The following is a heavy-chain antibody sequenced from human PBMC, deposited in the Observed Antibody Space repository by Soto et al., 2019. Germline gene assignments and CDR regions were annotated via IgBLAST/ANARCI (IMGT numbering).Heavy chain of an antibody. CDR1: GGTFSSYA. CDR2: IIPIFGTA. Sequence: QVQLVQSGAEVKKPGSSVKVSCKASGGTFSSYAFSWVRQAPGQGLEWMGGIIPIFGTANYAQKLQGRVTITADESRSTAYMGLSSLRSEATAVYYCARDNSRDSSGCWGVGYGMDVWGQGTTVTVSS. CDR3: ARDNSRDSSGCWGVGYGMDV. D-gene: IGHD6-19*01. V-gene: IGHV1-69*01. J-gene: IGHJ6*02.